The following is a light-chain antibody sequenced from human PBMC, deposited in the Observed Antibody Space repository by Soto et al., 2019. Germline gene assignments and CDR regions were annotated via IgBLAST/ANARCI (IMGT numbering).Light chain of an antibody. CDR1: QTVSSN. V-gene: IGKV3-15*01. Sequence: EIVMTQSPATLSVSPGERATLSCRASQTVSSNLAWYQQKPGQAPRLLIYDTSTRATGIPARFSGSGSGTEFTLTISSLQSEDFAVYYCHQYNNWPPSFGGGTKVDIK. CDR3: HQYNNWPPS. J-gene: IGKJ4*01. CDR2: DTS.